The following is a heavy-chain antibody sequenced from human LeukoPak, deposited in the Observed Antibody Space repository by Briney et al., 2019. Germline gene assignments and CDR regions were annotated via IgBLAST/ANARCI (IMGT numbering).Heavy chain of an antibody. Sequence: GGSLRLSCAASGFTFSSYGMHWVRQAPGKGLEWVAVIWYDGSNKYYADSVKGRFTISRDNSKNTLYLQMNSLRAEDTAVYYCARPRASSGLLGYWGQGTLVTVSS. J-gene: IGHJ4*02. CDR1: GFTFSSYG. V-gene: IGHV3-33*01. CDR2: IWYDGSNK. D-gene: IGHD6-19*01. CDR3: ARPRASSGLLGY.